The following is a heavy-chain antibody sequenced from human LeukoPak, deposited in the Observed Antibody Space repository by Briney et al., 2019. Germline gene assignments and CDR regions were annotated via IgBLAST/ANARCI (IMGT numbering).Heavy chain of an antibody. CDR3: ARGPPGMDWFDP. V-gene: IGHV4-34*01. D-gene: IGHD5-24*01. CDR1: GGSFSGYY. CDR2: INHSGST. Sequence: SETLSLTCAVYGGSFSGYYWSWIRQPPGKGLEWIGEINHSGSTNYNPSLKSRVTISVDTSKNQFSLKLSSVTAADTAVYYCARGPPGMDWFDPWGQGTLVTVSS. J-gene: IGHJ5*02.